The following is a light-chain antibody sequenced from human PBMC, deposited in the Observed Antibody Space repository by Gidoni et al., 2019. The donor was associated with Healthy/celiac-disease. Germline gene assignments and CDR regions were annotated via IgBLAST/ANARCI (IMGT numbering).Light chain of an antibody. CDR3: SSYTSSSTPWV. CDR1: SSDVGGYNY. CDR2: EVS. V-gene: IGLV2-14*01. J-gene: IGLJ3*02. Sequence: QSALTQPASVSGSPAQSITIPSTGTSSDVGGYNYVSWYQQHPGKAPKLMIYEVSNRPSGVSNRFSGSKSGNTASLTISGLQAEDEADYYCSSYTSSSTPWVFGGGTKLTVL.